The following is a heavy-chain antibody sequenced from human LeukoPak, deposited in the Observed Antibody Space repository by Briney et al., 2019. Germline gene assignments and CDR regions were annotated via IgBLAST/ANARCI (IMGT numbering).Heavy chain of an antibody. V-gene: IGHV4-59*12. J-gene: IGHJ6*02. CDR1: GGSISSYY. CDR3: TREEPEYNSGWSMDV. Sequence: SETLSLTCTVSGGSISSYYWSWVRQPPGKGLEWIGDVYYSGSTNYNPSLKSRVTMSVDKSKDQFFMKLNSVTAADTAVYYCTREEPEYNSGWSMDVWGQGTTVTVSS. CDR2: VYYSGST. D-gene: IGHD6-19*01.